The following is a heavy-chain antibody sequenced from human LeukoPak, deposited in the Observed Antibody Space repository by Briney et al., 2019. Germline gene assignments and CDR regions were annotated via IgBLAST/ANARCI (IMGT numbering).Heavy chain of an antibody. V-gene: IGHV4-61*02. D-gene: IGHD2-2*01. CDR2: IYTSGST. CDR3: AREALVVVPAATYNWFDL. Sequence: SETLSLTCTVPGGSLTSGSYYWSSVRQPAGTGLESLGRIYTSGSTNYNPSLKSQVTISVDASKNQFSLKVSSVTAADTAVYYCAREALVVVPAATYNWFDLWGRGTLVTVSS. CDR1: GGSLTSGSYY. J-gene: IGHJ5*02.